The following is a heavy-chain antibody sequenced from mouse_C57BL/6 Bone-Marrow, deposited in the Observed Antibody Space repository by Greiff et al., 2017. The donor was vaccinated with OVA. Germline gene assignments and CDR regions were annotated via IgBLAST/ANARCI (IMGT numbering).Heavy chain of an antibody. CDR1: GFNFTNTY. Sequence: EVQLQQSVAELVRPGASVKLSCTASGFNFTNTYMHWVKQRPEQGLEWIGRIDPANGNTKYDPKFQGKATITADTSSNTAYLQLSSLTSEDTAIYYCAGGDMDDDGVLFAYWGQGTLVTVSA. V-gene: IGHV14-3*01. CDR3: AGGDMDDDGVLFAY. CDR2: IDPANGNT. J-gene: IGHJ3*01. D-gene: IGHD2-4*01.